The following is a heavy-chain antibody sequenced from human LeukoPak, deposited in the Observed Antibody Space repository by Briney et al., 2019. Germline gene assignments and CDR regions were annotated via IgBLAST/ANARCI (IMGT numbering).Heavy chain of an antibody. CDR2: ILSSGGST. Sequence: GGSLSLSCAASGFTFSNYAMSWVRQAPGKGLEWVSAILSSGGSTYYADSVKGPFPISRDNSKNTLSLQMNSLSADHTVVYYSAKHTISILTGYTLFDYWGHGTVVTVSS. CDR1: GFTFSNYA. J-gene: IGHJ4*01. CDR3: AKHTISILTGYTLFDY. D-gene: IGHD3-9*01. V-gene: IGHV3-23*01.